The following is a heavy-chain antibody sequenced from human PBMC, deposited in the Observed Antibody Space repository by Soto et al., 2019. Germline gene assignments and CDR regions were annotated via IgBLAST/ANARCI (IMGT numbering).Heavy chain of an antibody. Sequence: PSETLSLTCTVSGGSMSSCDYYWIWIRQPPGKGLEWIGYIYYSGSTYYNPSLKSRVTISVDTSKNQFSLKLSSVTAADTAVYYCARDRGYCSGGSCYDWFDPWGQGTQVTVSS. J-gene: IGHJ5*02. D-gene: IGHD2-15*01. CDR2: IYYSGST. CDR3: ARDRGYCSGGSCYDWFDP. V-gene: IGHV4-30-4*01. CDR1: GGSMSSCDYY.